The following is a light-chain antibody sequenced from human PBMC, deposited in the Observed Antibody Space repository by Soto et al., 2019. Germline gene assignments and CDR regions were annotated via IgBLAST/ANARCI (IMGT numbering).Light chain of an antibody. CDR1: NIGSES. CDR3: QVWDGSSDQQV. J-gene: IGLJ3*02. Sequence: SYELTQPPSVSVAPGETARIDCGGNNIGSESVHWYQQKPGQAPVLIIYYDSARPSGIPERLSGSNSGNTATLIISRVEAGDEADYYCQVWDGSSDQQVFGGGTKVTVL. CDR2: YDS. V-gene: IGLV3-21*04.